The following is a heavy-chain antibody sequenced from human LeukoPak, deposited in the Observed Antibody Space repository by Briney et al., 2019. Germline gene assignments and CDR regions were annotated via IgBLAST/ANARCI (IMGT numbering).Heavy chain of an antibody. V-gene: IGHV1-46*01. Sequence: ASVKVSCKASGYTFTGYSMHWVRQAPGQGLEWMGIINPSGGSTSYAQKFQGRVTMTRDTSTSTVYKELSSLRSEDTAVYYCARDLTYYYDSSGYYYDLGYWGQGTLVTVSS. CDR1: GYTFTGYS. D-gene: IGHD3-22*01. CDR2: INPSGGST. J-gene: IGHJ4*02. CDR3: ARDLTYYYDSSGYYYDLGY.